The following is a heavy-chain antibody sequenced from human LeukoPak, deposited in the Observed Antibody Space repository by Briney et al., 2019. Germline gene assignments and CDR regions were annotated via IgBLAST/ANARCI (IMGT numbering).Heavy chain of an antibody. CDR3: ARASKAGIDC. CDR1: GFTFSSYS. CDR2: ISSSSSTI. J-gene: IGHJ4*02. V-gene: IGHV3-48*01. Sequence: PGGSLRPSCAASGFTFSSYSMNWARQAPGNGLEWVSYISSSSSTIYYADSVKGRFTISRDNAKNSLYLQMNSLRAEDTAVYYCARASKAGIDCWGQGTLVTVSS.